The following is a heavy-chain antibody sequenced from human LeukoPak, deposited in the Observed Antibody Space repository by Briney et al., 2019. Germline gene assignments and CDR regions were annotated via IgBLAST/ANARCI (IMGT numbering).Heavy chain of an antibody. D-gene: IGHD4-17*01. CDR2: ISAYNGNT. CDR3: ARALQPYGDWQAFDI. J-gene: IGHJ3*02. V-gene: IGHV1-18*01. Sequence: ASVKVSCKASGYTFTSYGISWVRQAPGQGLEWMGWISAYNGNTNYAQKLQGRVTMTTDTSTSTAYMELRSLRSDDTAVYYCARALQPYGDWQAFDIWRQGTMVTVSS. CDR1: GYTFTSYG.